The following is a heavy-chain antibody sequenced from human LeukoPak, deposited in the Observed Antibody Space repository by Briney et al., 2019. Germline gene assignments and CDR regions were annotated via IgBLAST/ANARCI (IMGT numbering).Heavy chain of an antibody. D-gene: IGHD6-13*01. CDR3: ARGGSSWYLFDY. CDR1: GYTFTSYS. Sequence: ASVKVSCKPSGYTFTSYSITWVRQAPGQGLEWMGWISAYNGNTNYAQKLQGRVITTTDTSTSTAYMELRSLRSDDTAVYYCARGGSSWYLFDYWGQGTLVTVSS. J-gene: IGHJ4*02. CDR2: ISAYNGNT. V-gene: IGHV1-18*01.